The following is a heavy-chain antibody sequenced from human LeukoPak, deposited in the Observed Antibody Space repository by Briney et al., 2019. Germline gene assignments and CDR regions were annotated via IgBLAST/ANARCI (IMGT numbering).Heavy chain of an antibody. CDR3: ARVYNFYYYYMDV. CDR2: IATYNGKT. D-gene: IGHD1-14*01. CDR1: GYTFDIYG. J-gene: IGHJ6*03. V-gene: IGHV1-18*01. Sequence: AASVKVSCKASGYTFDIYGIAWVRQAPGQGLEWMGWIATYNGKTDYAQNLQGRVTMTTDLSTGTAYMELRSLRSDDTAVYYCARVYNFYYYYMDVWGKGTPVTVSS.